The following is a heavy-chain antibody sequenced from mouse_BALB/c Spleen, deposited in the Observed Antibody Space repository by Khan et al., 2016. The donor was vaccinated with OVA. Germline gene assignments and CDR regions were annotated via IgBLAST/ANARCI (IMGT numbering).Heavy chain of an antibody. V-gene: IGHV2-9*02. CDR1: GFSLTSYG. Sequence: QVQLKESGPGLVAPSQSLSITCTASGFSLTSYGVHWVRQPPGKGLEWLGVIWAGGSTNYYSDIVSRLSISKDNSKSQVFLKMNSLQTDDTAMYDCDRLEDIWGQGTTLTVSS. J-gene: IGHJ2*01. CDR2: IWAGGST. CDR3: DRLEDI.